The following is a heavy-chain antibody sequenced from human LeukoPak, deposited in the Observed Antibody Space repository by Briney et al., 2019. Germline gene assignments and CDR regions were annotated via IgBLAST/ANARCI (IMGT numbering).Heavy chain of an antibody. D-gene: IGHD3-10*01. V-gene: IGHV3-11*06. J-gene: IGHJ4*02. CDR2: ISSSSSYT. Sequence: GGFLRLSYAASGFTFSDYYMSWIRQTPGKGLEWVSYISSSSSYTNYADSVKGRFTISRDNAKNSLYLQMNSLRAEDTAVYYCARETYGSGSNDFDYWGQGTLVTVSS. CDR1: GFTFSDYY. CDR3: ARETYGSGSNDFDY.